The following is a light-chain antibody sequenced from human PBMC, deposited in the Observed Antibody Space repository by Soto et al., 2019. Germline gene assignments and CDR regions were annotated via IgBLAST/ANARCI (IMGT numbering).Light chain of an antibody. CDR1: SSDVGGYDY. CDR2: EVT. J-gene: IGLJ3*02. V-gene: IGLV2-14*01. Sequence: QSVLTQPASVSGSPGQSITISCTGTSSDVGGYDYVSWYQQHPGVAPNLIIDEVTHRPSGVSNRFSGSKSGDTASLTISGLQAEDESHYYCTSYTRSTTVVFXGGTKVTVL. CDR3: TSYTRSTTVV.